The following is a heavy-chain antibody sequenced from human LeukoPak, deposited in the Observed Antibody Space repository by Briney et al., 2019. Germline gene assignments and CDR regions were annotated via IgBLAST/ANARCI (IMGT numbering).Heavy chain of an antibody. CDR1: GAYISSGDYY. D-gene: IGHD5-24*01. CDR3: ARGGDGYSDY. V-gene: IGHV4-30-4*01. J-gene: IGHJ4*02. CDR2: IYYSGST. Sequence: SETLSLTCTVSGAYISSGDYYWSWIRQPPGKGLEWIGYIYYSGSTYYNPSLKSRLTISVDTSKNQFSLKLNSMTAADTAVYYCARGGDGYSDYWGQGTLVTVSS.